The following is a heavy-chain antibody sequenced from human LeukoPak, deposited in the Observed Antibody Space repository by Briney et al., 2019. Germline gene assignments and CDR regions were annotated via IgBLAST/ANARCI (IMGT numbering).Heavy chain of an antibody. CDR2: IRYDGSNK. CDR3: AKDPIYDYGDHTLDY. D-gene: IGHD4-17*01. CDR1: GFTFSNYG. Sequence: GGSLRLSCAASGFTFSNYGMHWVRQAPGKGLEWVAFIRYDGSNKYYADSVKGRFTISRDNSKNTLYLQMNSLRAEDTAVYYCAKDPIYDYGDHTLDYWGQGTLVTVSS. J-gene: IGHJ4*02. V-gene: IGHV3-30*02.